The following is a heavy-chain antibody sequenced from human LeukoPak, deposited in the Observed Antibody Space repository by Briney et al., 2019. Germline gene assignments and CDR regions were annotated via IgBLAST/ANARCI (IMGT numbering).Heavy chain of an antibody. CDR2: FDPEYGET. CDR1: GYTXSELF. Sequence: ASVKVSCKVSGYTXSELFMHWVRQAPGKGLEWMGGFDPEYGETIYAQKFQGRVTMTEDTSTDTAYMELSSLKSEDTAVYYCATEGRYDSGTYYMTYWGQGTLLTVSS. D-gene: IGHD3-10*01. V-gene: IGHV1-24*01. CDR3: ATEGRYDSGTYYMTY. J-gene: IGHJ4*02.